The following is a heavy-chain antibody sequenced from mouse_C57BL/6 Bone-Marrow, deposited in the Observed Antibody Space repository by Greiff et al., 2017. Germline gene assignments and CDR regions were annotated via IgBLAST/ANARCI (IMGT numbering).Heavy chain of an antibody. J-gene: IGHJ1*03. Sequence: VQLQQPGAELVMPGASVKLSCKASGYTFTSYWMHWVKQRPGQGLEWIGEIDPSDSYTNYNQKFKGKSTLTLDKSSSTAYMQLSSLTSEDSAVYYCAPYYGSSYWYFDVWGTGTTVTVSS. CDR1: GYTFTSYW. V-gene: IGHV1-69*01. D-gene: IGHD1-1*01. CDR2: IDPSDSYT. CDR3: APYYGSSYWYFDV.